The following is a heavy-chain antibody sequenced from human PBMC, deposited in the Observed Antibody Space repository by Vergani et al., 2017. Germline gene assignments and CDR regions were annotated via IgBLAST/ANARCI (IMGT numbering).Heavy chain of an antibody. D-gene: IGHD3-9*01. CDR2: MNPNSGNT. CDR1: GYTFTSYD. CDR3: ARGYPPALTGRFYGDYYYYMDV. V-gene: IGHV1-8*01. Sequence: VQLVQSGAEVKKPGASVKVSCKASGYTFTSYDINWVRQATGQGLEWMGWMNPNSGNTGYAQKFQGRVTRTRNTSISTAYMELSSLRSEDTAVYYCARGYPPALTGRFYGDYYYYMDVWGKGATVTVSS. J-gene: IGHJ6*03.